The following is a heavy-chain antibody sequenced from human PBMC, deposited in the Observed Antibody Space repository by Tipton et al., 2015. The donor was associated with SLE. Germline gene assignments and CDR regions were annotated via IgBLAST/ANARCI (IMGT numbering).Heavy chain of an antibody. CDR2: IYYSGST. Sequence: TLSLTCTVSGGSISRSSYYWGWIRQPPGNGLEWIGSIYYSGSTYYNPSLKSRVTISVDTSKNQFSLKLSSVTAADTAVYYCAREADCTNGVCRHPFDYWGQGTLVTVSS. D-gene: IGHD2-8*01. J-gene: IGHJ4*02. CDR1: GGSISRSSYY. V-gene: IGHV4-39*07. CDR3: AREADCTNGVCRHPFDY.